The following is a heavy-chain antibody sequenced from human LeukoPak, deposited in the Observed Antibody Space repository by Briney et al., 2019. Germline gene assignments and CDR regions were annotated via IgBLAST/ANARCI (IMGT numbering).Heavy chain of an antibody. D-gene: IGHD1-26*01. Sequence: GASGKVSCKASGYTFTSYAIHWVRQAPGQRLEWMGRIGAGNGNTNYSQNFQGRVTSISNTSATKAFMELSSLRSDDAAVYYCARDSGSGNNDYWGQGTLVTVSS. CDR1: GYTFTSYA. CDR3: ARDSGSGNNDY. V-gene: IGHV1-3*01. J-gene: IGHJ4*02. CDR2: IGAGNGNT.